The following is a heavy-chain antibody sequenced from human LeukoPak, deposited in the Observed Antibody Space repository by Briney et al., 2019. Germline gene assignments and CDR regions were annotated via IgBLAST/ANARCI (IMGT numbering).Heavy chain of an antibody. CDR3: ARGRGGWELLGPSDY. CDR2: ISGPAFTT. CDR1: GFTFGNYA. Sequence: GGSLRLSCAASGFTFGNYAMSWVRRAPGKGLDWVSAISGPAFTTYYADSVKGRFTVSRDNSKETLYLQMNSLTAEDTAVYYCARGRGGWELLGPSDYWGQGTLVTVSS. V-gene: IGHV3-23*01. J-gene: IGHJ4*02. D-gene: IGHD1-26*01.